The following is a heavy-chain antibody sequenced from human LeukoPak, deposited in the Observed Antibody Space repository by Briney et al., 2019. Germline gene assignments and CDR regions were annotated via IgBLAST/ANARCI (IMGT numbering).Heavy chain of an antibody. Sequence: GESLKISCKGSGYSFTSYWIGWVRLMPGKGLEWMGIIYAGDSDTRYSPSFQGQVIISADKSISTAYLQWSSLKASDTAMYYCARQIIGSSPISFDYWGQGTLVTVSS. CDR3: ARQIIGSSPISFDY. CDR2: IYAGDSDT. D-gene: IGHD6-6*01. J-gene: IGHJ4*02. V-gene: IGHV5-51*01. CDR1: GYSFTSYW.